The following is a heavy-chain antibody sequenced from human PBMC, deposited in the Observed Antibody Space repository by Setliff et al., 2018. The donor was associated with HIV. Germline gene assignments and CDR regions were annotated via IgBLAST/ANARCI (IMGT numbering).Heavy chain of an antibody. D-gene: IGHD6-13*01. CDR3: ARDGYSSSWYVISGSFDY. CDR1: GGSISSGDYY. J-gene: IGHJ4*02. V-gene: IGHV4-39*07. Sequence: SETLSLTCTVSGGSISSGDYYWGWIRQSPGKGLEWIGEINHSGSTSYNPSPKSRVTISVDTSGNQFSLKLSSVTAADTAVYYCARDGYSSSWYVISGSFDYWGQGILVTVSS. CDR2: INHSGST.